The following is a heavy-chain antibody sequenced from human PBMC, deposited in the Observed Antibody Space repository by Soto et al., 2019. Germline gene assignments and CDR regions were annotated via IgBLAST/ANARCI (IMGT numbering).Heavy chain of an antibody. J-gene: IGHJ4*02. CDR1: GFTVSSNY. Sequence: PGGSLRLSCAASGFTVSSNYMSWVRQAPGKGLGWVSVIYSSGSTYYADSVKGRFTISRDNSKNTLYLQMNSLRAEDTAVYYCARAFYYDSSGYITDYWGQGTLVTVSS. D-gene: IGHD3-22*01. V-gene: IGHV3-53*01. CDR3: ARAFYYDSSGYITDY. CDR2: IYSSGST.